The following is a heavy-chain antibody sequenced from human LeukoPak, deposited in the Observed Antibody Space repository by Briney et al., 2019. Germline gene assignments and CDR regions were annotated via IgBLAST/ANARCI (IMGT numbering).Heavy chain of an antibody. V-gene: IGHV1-2*02. J-gene: IGHJ6*03. CDR1: GYTFTGYY. Sequence: ASVKVSCKASGYTFTGYYMHWVRQAPGQGLEWMGWINPNSGGTNYAQKFQGRVTMTRDTSISTAYMELSRLRSDDTAVYYCARDPYYDFWSGYRYYYYYMDVWGKGTTVTVSS. D-gene: IGHD3-3*01. CDR2: INPNSGGT. CDR3: ARDPYYDFWSGYRYYYYYMDV.